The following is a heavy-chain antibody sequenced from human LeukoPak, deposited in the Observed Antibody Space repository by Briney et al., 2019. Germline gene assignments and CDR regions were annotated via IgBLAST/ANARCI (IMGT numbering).Heavy chain of an antibody. Sequence: GGSLRLSCAASGFTVSSNYMSWVRQAPGKGLEWVSVIYSGGSTYYADSVKGRFTISRDNSKNTLYLQMNSLRAEDTAVYYCARVLGSSGYVDYWSQGTLVTVSS. CDR3: ARVLGSSGYVDY. CDR2: IYSGGST. J-gene: IGHJ4*02. CDR1: GFTVSSNY. V-gene: IGHV3-66*01. D-gene: IGHD3-22*01.